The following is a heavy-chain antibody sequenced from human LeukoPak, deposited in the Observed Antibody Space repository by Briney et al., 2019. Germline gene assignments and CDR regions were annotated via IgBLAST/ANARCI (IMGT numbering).Heavy chain of an antibody. D-gene: IGHD5-24*01. CDR1: GFTFSGYW. V-gene: IGHV3-7*01. J-gene: IGHJ4*02. CDR3: ARDGIDGFIDF. CDR2: IKTDGSKT. Sequence: GGSLRLSCAASGFTFSGYWLSWVRQAPGKGLEWVANIKTDGSKTYYVDSVKGRFTISRDNAKNSLYLQMNSLRVEDSAVYYCARDGIDGFIDFWGQGTLVTVSS.